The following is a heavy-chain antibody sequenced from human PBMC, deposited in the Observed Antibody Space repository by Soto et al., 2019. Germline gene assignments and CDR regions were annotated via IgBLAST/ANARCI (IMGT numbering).Heavy chain of an antibody. V-gene: IGHV1-46*01. CDR1: GYTFTTYY. Sequence: VASVKVSFKASGYTFTTYYMHWVRQAPGQGLEWLGIINPNGGSTTYAQKFQGRVTMTRDTSTSTVYLELSSLRSEDTAVYYCARAGYCSGGTCFHGNCDYWGQGTLVTVSS. CDR3: ARAGYCSGGTCFHGNCDY. J-gene: IGHJ4*02. D-gene: IGHD2-15*01. CDR2: INPNGGST.